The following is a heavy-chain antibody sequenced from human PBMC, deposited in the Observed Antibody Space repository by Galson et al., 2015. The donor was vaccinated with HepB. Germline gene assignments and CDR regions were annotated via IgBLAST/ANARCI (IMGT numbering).Heavy chain of an antibody. J-gene: IGHJ4*02. V-gene: IGHV3-33*01. D-gene: IGHD6-13*01. CDR2: IWFDGDIK. Sequence: SLRLSCAASGFSFSNCGMHWVRQTPGKGLEWVAVIWFDGDIKYSADSVKDRFTISRDNSKNTLYLQMNSLRAEDTAVYYCARDFGYSSTWYISDYWGQGTLVTVSS. CDR3: ARDFGYSSTWYISDY. CDR1: GFSFSNCG.